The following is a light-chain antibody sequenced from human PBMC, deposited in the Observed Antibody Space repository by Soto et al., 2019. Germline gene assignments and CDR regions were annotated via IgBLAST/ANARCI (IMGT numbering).Light chain of an antibody. V-gene: IGKV1-27*01. CDR3: LGYHSSPTLT. CDR2: AAS. Sequence: DIQMTQSPSSLSPSVGVRVTITCRASQDITSYLAWYQQKPGKVPKLLIYAASTLQSGVPSRISGSGSGTDITLNISSLLHKDVATCYCLGYHSSPTLTFGQGTSVEIK. J-gene: IGKJ1*01. CDR1: QDITSY.